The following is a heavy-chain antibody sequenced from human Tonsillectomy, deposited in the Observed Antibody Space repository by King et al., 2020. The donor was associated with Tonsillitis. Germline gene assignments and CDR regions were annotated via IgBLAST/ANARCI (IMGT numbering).Heavy chain of an antibody. CDR2: IYWNDDQ. D-gene: IGHD6-13*01. J-gene: IGHJ4*02. CDR1: GFSLSTFGVG. CDR3: VGCITAAAVFDY. Sequence: TLKESGPTLVKPTQTLTLTCTFSGFSLSTFGVGVGWIRQPPGQALEWLALIYWNDDQRYSPSLKSRLTITKDTSKNQVVLTLTNLDPVDTATYYCVGCITAAAVFDYWGQGTLVTVSS. V-gene: IGHV2-5*01.